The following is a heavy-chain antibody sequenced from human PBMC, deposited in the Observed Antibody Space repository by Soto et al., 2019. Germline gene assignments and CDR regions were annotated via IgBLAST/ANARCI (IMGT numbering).Heavy chain of an antibody. V-gene: IGHV3-9*01. J-gene: IGHJ4*02. CDR2: ISWNSGSI. D-gene: IGHD5-18*01. CDR1: GFTFDDYA. CDR3: AKGSGYSYGYLGY. Sequence: PGGSLRLSCAASGFTFDDYAMHWVRQAPGKGLEWVSGISWNSGSIGYADSVKGRFTISRDNAKNSLYLQMNSLRAEDTALYYCAKGSGYSYGYLGYWGPGTLVTVSS.